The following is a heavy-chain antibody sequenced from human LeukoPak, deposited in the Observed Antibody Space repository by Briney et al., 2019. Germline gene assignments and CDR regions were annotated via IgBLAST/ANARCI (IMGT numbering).Heavy chain of an antibody. CDR1: GGSVSSGSYY. J-gene: IGHJ4*02. V-gene: IGHV4-61*01. Sequence: SETLSLTCTVSGGSVSSGSYYWSWIRQPPGKGLEWIGYIYYSGRTNYNPSLESRATISVDTSKNQFSLKLSSVTAADTAVYYCAREAGGEAVAGTDYWGQGTLVTVSS. CDR3: AREAGGEAVAGTDY. D-gene: IGHD6-19*01. CDR2: IYYSGRT.